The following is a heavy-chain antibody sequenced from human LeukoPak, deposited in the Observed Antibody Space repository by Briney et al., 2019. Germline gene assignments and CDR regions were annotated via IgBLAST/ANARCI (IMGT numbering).Heavy chain of an antibody. CDR1: GGSFSGYY. Sequence: SETLSLTCAVYGGSFSGYYWSWIRQPPGKGLEWIGEINHSGSTNYNPSLKSRVTISVDTSKNQFSLKLSSVTAADTAVYYCARDVAVVNNWFDPWGQGTLVTVSS. CDR2: INHSGST. V-gene: IGHV4-34*01. J-gene: IGHJ5*02. D-gene: IGHD2/OR15-2a*01. CDR3: ARDVAVVNNWFDP.